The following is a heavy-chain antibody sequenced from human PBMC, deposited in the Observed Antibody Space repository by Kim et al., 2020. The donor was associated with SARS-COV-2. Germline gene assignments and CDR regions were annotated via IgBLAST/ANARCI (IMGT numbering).Heavy chain of an antibody. Sequence: SETLSLTCAVYGGSFSGYYWSWIRQPPGKGLEWIGEINHSGSTNYNPSLKSRVTISVDTSKNQFSLKLSSVTAADTAVYYCARGLYFFGNWNYVLDAFDIWGQGTMVTVSS. CDR3: ARGLYFFGNWNYVLDAFDI. CDR1: GGSFSGYY. CDR2: INHSGST. V-gene: IGHV4-34*01. J-gene: IGHJ3*02. D-gene: IGHD1-7*01.